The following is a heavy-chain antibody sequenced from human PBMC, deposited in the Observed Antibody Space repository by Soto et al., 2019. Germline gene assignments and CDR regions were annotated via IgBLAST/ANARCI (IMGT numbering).Heavy chain of an antibody. D-gene: IGHD6-19*01. CDR1: GGSISSYY. Sequence: SETLSLTCTVSGGSISSYYWSWIRQPPGKGLEWIGYIYYSGSTNYNPSLKSRVTISVDTSKNQFSLKLSSVTAADTAVYYCARVGARESSGWSYNWFDPWGQGTLVTVSS. CDR2: IYYSGST. CDR3: ARVGARESSGWSYNWFDP. V-gene: IGHV4-59*01. J-gene: IGHJ5*02.